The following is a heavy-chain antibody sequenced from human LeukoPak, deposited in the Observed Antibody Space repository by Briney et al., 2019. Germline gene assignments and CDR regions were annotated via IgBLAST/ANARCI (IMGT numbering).Heavy chain of an antibody. CDR1: GYTFTDDY. Sequence: ASVKVSCKASGYTFTDDYMHWVRQAPGQGLEFMGWINPDTGFTNYAQKFQGRVTMTRDTSTSTAYMELSSQRSEDIDVYYCARPRLRFLEWLLIFDYWGQGTLVTVSS. V-gene: IGHV1-2*02. CDR3: ARPRLRFLEWLLIFDY. D-gene: IGHD3-3*01. J-gene: IGHJ4*02. CDR2: INPDTGFT.